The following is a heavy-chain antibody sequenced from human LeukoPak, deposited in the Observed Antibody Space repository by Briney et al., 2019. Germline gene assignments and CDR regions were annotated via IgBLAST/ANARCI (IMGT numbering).Heavy chain of an antibody. J-gene: IGHJ3*02. D-gene: IGHD3-3*01. V-gene: IGHV4-59*12. CDR2: IYYSGST. Sequence: SETLSLTCAVYGGSFSGYYWSWIRQPPGKGLEWIGYIYYSGSTNYNPSLKSRVTISVDTSKNQFSLKLSSVTAADTAVYYCARLEDPYYDFWSGPGRNAFDIWGQGTMVTVSS. CDR1: GGSFSGYY. CDR3: ARLEDPYYDFWSGPGRNAFDI.